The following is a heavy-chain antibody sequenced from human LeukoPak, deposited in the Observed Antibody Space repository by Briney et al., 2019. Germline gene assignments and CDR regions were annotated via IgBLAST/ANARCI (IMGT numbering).Heavy chain of an antibody. CDR3: AKASGFTVTPGYFDY. CDR1: GFTFDDYA. J-gene: IGHJ4*02. V-gene: IGHV3-9*01. Sequence: PGRSLRLSCAASGFTFDDYAMHWVRQAPGKGLEWVSGISWNSGSIGYADSVKGRFTISRDNAKNSLYLQMNSLRAEDTALYYCAKASGFTVTPGYFDYLGQGTLVTVSS. D-gene: IGHD4-17*01. CDR2: ISWNSGSI.